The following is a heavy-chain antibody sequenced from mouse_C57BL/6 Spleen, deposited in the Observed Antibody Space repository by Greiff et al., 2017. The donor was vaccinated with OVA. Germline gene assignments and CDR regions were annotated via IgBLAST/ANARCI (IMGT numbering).Heavy chain of an antibody. J-gene: IGHJ2*01. D-gene: IGHD4-1*01. Sequence: VQLQQSGAELVKPGASVKISCKASGFAFSSYWMNWVKQRPGKGLEWIGQIYPGDGDTNYNGKFKGKATLTADKSSSTDYMQLSSLTAEDSAVYCCARSGWDGYYFEYWGQGTTLTVSS. V-gene: IGHV1-80*01. CDR3: ARSGWDGYYFEY. CDR1: GFAFSSYW. CDR2: IYPGDGDT.